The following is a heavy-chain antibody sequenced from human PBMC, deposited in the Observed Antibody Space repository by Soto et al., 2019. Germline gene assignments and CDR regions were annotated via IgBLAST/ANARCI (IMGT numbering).Heavy chain of an antibody. CDR2: ISSSSSYT. D-gene: IGHD2-2*01. CDR3: ARDAGNTVVSDAICLDA. V-gene: IGHV3-11*06. CDR1: GFTFSDYY. Sequence: GGSLRLSCAASGFTFSDYYMSWIRQAPGKWLEWVSYISSSSSYTNYADSVKGRFTISRDNAKNSLYLQMNSLRAEDTAVYYCARDAGNTVVSDAICLDAWGQGXLVTVSS. J-gene: IGHJ5*02.